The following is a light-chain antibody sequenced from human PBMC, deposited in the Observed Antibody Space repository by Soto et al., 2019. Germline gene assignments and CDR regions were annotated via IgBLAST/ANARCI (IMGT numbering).Light chain of an antibody. CDR2: EVS. V-gene: IGLV2-14*01. CDR3: SSFTTSTSFV. Sequence: QSVLTQPASVSGSPGQSITISCTGTSSDVGAYNSVSWYQQHPGRAPKLMIYEVSNRPSGVSNRFSGSKSGNTASLIISGLQAEDEADYYCSSFTTSTSFVFGTGTKVTVL. CDR1: SSDVGAYNS. J-gene: IGLJ1*01.